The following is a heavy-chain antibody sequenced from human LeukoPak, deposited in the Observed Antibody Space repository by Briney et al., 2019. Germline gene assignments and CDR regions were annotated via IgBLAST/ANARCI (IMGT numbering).Heavy chain of an antibody. J-gene: IGHJ4*02. CDR2: INPSSGGT. V-gene: IGHV1-2*02. CDR1: GYTFTGYH. CDR3: ARDLLAMVRGAIIGAVGY. Sequence: GASVKVSCKASGYTFTGYHMHWVRQAPGQGLEWMGWINPSSGGTNYAQKFQGRVTMTRDTSISTAYMELSRLRSDDTAVYYCARDLLAMVRGAIIGAVGYWGQGTLVTVSS. D-gene: IGHD3-10*01.